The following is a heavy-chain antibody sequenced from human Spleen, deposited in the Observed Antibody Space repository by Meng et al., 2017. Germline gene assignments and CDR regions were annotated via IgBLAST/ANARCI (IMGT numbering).Heavy chain of an antibody. J-gene: IGHJ4*02. CDR2: LGAHDGDT. D-gene: IGHD3-10*01. CDR1: GYIFTNYA. Sequence: QVQLVQSGSELKKTGASVKVSCKASGYIFTNYAMNWVRQAPGQGLEWMGWLGAHDGDTSHAPKFQGRVTVSADRPTATAYMELRSLRSDDTAVYYCARGTPGRSYSDYWGQGTLVTVSS. V-gene: IGHV1-18*01. CDR3: ARGTPGRSYSDY.